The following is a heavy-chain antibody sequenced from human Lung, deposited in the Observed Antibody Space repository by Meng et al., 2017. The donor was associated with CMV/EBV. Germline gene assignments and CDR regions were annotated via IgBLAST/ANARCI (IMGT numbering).Heavy chain of an antibody. J-gene: IGHJ5*02. CDR3: ARDLRGGYQGMGEFRNNWFDP. Sequence: SVKVSXKASGYTFSTYDINWVRQATGQGLEWMGWVNPNSGNTGYAQKFQGRVTMTRNTSISTAYMELSDLRSEDTAVYYCARDLRGGYQGMGEFRNNWFDPWGQGTLVTFSS. CDR1: GYTFSTYD. CDR2: VNPNSGNT. V-gene: IGHV1-8*01. D-gene: IGHD3-16*01.